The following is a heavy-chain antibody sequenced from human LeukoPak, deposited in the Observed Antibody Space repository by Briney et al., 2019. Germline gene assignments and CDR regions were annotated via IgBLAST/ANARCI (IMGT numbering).Heavy chain of an antibody. V-gene: IGHV4-34*01. J-gene: IGHJ3*02. CDR3: ARDMIVGGLGAFDI. CDR1: GGSISSYY. Sequence: PSETLSLTCTVSGGSISSYYWTWIRQPPGKGLEWIGEINHGGYTNYSPTLKSRVTLSVDTSKNQFSLKLSSVTAADTAVYFCARDMIVGGLGAFDIWGQGTIVTVSS. D-gene: IGHD3-22*01. CDR2: INHGGYT.